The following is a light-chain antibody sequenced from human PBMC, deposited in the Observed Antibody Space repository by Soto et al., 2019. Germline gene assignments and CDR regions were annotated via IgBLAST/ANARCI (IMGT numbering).Light chain of an antibody. CDR2: YDS. V-gene: IGLV3-21*04. CDR3: QVWDSSSDHPVV. Sequence: SYELTQPPSLSVAPGKTARITCGGNNIGSKSVHWYQQKPGQAPVLVIYYDSDRPSGIPERFSGSNSGNTATLTISRVEAGDEAEYYCQVWDSSSDHPVVFGGGTKLTVL. CDR1: NIGSKS. J-gene: IGLJ2*01.